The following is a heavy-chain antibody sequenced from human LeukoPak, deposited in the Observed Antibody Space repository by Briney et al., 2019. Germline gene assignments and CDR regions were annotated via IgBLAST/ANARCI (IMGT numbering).Heavy chain of an antibody. CDR3: ARQGSGGRAFDI. CDR2: IYYTGRT. Sequence: SETLSLTCSVSGGSISSTSHFWGWIRQPPGKGLEWIGNIYYTGRTSYNPSLKNRVTISLDTSKNQFSLKLTSVTAADTAVYYCARQGSGGRAFDIWGQGTMVTVSS. J-gene: IGHJ3*02. D-gene: IGHD1-26*01. CDR1: GGSISSTSHF. V-gene: IGHV4-39*01.